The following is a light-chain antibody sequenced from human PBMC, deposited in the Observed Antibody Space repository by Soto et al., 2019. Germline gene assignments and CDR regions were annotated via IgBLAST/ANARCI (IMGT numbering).Light chain of an antibody. CDR3: QSSGTSVLHPVL. CDR1: ALPKQF. J-gene: IGLJ2*01. Sequence: SYELTQPPSVSVSPGQTARITCSGGALPKQFAYWYQQKPGQAPLLVIYKDSERPSGIPERFSGSSSGTTATLIISGVQAEDAADYYCQSSGTSVLHPVLFGGGTKLTVL. V-gene: IGLV3-25*02. CDR2: KDS.